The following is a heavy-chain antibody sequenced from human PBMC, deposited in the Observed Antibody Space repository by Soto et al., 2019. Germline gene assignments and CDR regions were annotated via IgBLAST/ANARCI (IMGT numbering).Heavy chain of an antibody. CDR1: GFTFSSYG. J-gene: IGHJ6*02. CDR2: ISYDGSNK. V-gene: IGHV3-30*18. D-gene: IGHD6-19*01. Sequence: GGSLRLSCAASGFTFSSYGMHWVRQAPGKGLEWVAVISYDGSNKYYADSVKGRFTISRDNSKNTLYLQMNSLRAEDTAVYYCAKDGAVADIIYYYYGMDVWGQGTTVTVSS. CDR3: AKDGAVADIIYYYYGMDV.